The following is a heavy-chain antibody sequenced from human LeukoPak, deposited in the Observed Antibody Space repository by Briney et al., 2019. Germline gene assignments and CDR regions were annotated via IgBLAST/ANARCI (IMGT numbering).Heavy chain of an antibody. D-gene: IGHD3-16*01. V-gene: IGHV4-39*01. CDR1: GGSISTSTYY. CDR2: IHYSGNS. J-gene: IGHJ4*02. CDR3: ARVWYDWGPFDY. Sequence: PSETLSLTCTVSGGSISTSTYYWGWIRQPPGKGLEWIGSIHYSGNSYYNLSLKSRVTMSVDTSKNQFSLKLSSVTAAATAVYYCARVWYDWGPFDYWGQGTLVTVSS.